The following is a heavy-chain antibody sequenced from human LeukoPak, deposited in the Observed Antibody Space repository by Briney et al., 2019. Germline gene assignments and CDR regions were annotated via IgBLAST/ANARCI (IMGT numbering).Heavy chain of an antibody. V-gene: IGHV4-59*01. CDR2: IYYTGST. CDR3: ARNVGRWFDP. Sequence: PSETLSPTCTVSGGSISSYYWSWIRQPPGKGLEWIGYIYYTGSTNYNPSLKSRVTISVVTSKNQFSLKLSSVTAADTAVYYCARNVGRWFDPWGQGTLVTVS. CDR1: GGSISSYY. D-gene: IGHD1-26*01. J-gene: IGHJ5*02.